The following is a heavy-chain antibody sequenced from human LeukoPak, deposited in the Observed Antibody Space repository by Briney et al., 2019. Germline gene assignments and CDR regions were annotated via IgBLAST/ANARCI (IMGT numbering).Heavy chain of an antibody. J-gene: IGHJ4*02. CDR3: ARVLSYYDSSGYYADY. D-gene: IGHD3-22*01. CDR2: ISYDGSNK. CDR1: GFTFSSYA. Sequence: GGSLRLSCAASGFTFSSYAMHWVRQAPGKGPEWVAVISYDGSNKYYADSVKGRFTISRDNSKNTLYLQMNSLRAEDTAVYYCARVLSYYDSSGYYADYWGQGTLVTVSS. V-gene: IGHV3-30*04.